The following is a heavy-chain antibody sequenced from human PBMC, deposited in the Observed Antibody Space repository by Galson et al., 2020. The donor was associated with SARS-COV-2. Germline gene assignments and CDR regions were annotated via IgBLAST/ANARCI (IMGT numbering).Heavy chain of an antibody. CDR1: GYTLNDLS. Sequence: ASVKVSCKVSGYTLNDLSMHWVRQAPGKGPEWMGGFEPEDGETIYAQKFQGRVTMTEDTSTDTAYMELSSLRSEDTAVYYCATGYYDFWSGYDYWGQGTLVTVSS. CDR2: FEPEDGET. J-gene: IGHJ4*02. CDR3: ATGYYDFWSGYDY. V-gene: IGHV1-24*01. D-gene: IGHD3-3*01.